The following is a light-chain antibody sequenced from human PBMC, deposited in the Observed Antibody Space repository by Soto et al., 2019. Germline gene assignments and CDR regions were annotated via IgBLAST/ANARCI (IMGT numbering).Light chain of an antibody. Sequence: DIVLTQSPGTLSLSPGERATLSCRVSRSLNSIYLAWPQHKPGQAPRLLIYGISNRATGIPDRVSGSGSGTDFTLTISRLEPEDFAVYYYQQYGRSPWTFGQGTKVDI. CDR3: QQYGRSPWT. J-gene: IGKJ1*01. CDR1: RSLNSIY. V-gene: IGKV3-20*01. CDR2: GIS.